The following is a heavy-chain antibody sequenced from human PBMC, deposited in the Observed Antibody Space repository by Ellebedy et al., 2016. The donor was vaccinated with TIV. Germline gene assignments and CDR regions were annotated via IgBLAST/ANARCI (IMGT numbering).Heavy chain of an antibody. CDR2: IKQDGSEK. Sequence: PGGSLRLSCSASGFTFSSYVMTWVRQAPGKGLEWLANIKQDGSEKRYVDSVKGRFSISRDNTKNSLFLQMNSLRAEDTAVYYCARDRVGWLDYWGQGTLVTVSS. D-gene: IGHD6-19*01. V-gene: IGHV3-7*03. CDR3: ARDRVGWLDY. CDR1: GFTFSSYV. J-gene: IGHJ4*02.